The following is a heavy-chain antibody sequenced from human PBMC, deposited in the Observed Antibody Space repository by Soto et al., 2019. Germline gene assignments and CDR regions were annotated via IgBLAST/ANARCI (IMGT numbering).Heavy chain of an antibody. CDR1: GGSISSYY. D-gene: IGHD6-13*01. CDR3: ARASIAAAGGWFDP. Sequence: SETLSLTCTVSGGSISSYYWSWIRQPPGKGLEWIGYIYYSGSTNYNPSLKSRVTISVDTSKNQFSLKLSSVTAADTAVYYCARASIAAAGGWFDPWGQGTLFTVSS. CDR2: IYYSGST. J-gene: IGHJ5*02. V-gene: IGHV4-59*01.